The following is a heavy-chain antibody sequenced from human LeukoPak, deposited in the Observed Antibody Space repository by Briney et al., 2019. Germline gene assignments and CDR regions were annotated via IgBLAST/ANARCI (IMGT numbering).Heavy chain of an antibody. CDR3: ARDQTPVLLWFGELLPTPDY. CDR2: ISAYNGNT. CDR1: GYTFTSYG. Sequence: ASVKVSCKASGYTFTSYGISWVRQAPGQGLEWMGWISAYNGNTNYAQKLQGRVTMTTDTSTSTAHMELRSMRSDATAVYYCARDQTPVLLWFGELLPTPDYWGQGTLVTVSS. D-gene: IGHD3-10*01. V-gene: IGHV1-18*01. J-gene: IGHJ4*02.